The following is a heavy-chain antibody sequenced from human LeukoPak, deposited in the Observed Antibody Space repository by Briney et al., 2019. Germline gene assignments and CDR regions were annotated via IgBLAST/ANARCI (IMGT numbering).Heavy chain of an antibody. Sequence: GGSLRLSCAASGFTFSNYAMSWVRQAPGKGLEWVSAIGGRGSGTYYADSVKGRFTVSRDDSKNTLYLQMNSLRAEDTAVYYCAKWGDYDILTGYYDSDYWGQGTLVTVSS. J-gene: IGHJ4*02. D-gene: IGHD3-9*01. CDR2: IGGRGSGT. CDR1: GFTFSNYA. CDR3: AKWGDYDILTGYYDSDY. V-gene: IGHV3-23*01.